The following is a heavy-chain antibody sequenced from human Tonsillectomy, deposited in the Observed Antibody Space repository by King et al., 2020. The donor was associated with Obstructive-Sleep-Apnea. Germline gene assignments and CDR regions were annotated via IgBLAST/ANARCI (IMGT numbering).Heavy chain of an antibody. Sequence: QLQESGPGLVKPSETLSLTCSVSGGSITSYYWSWIRQPPGKGLEWLGYMYKSGNTNYNPSLKSRVTISVDTSKNQFSLKLTSVTAADTAVYYCARHTFGRLVLGASTFDLWGQGTMVTVSS. CDR3: ARHTFGRLVLGASTFDL. V-gene: IGHV4-59*08. CDR2: MYKSGNT. D-gene: IGHD1-26*01. J-gene: IGHJ3*01. CDR1: GGSITSYY.